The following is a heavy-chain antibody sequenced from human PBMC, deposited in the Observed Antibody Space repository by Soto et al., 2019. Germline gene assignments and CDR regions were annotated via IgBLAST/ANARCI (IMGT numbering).Heavy chain of an antibody. CDR2: MYYNGNI. J-gene: IGHJ5*02. CDR3: ASGGNWFDP. Sequence: SLTCNVSGGSISNYYCTWVRQSPEKGLEWIGYMYYNGNINYNPSLKSRVTISIDTSKNQFSLTLKSVTAADTAVYYCASGGNWFDPWGQGVLVTVSS. V-gene: IGHV4-59*01. D-gene: IGHD3-16*01. CDR1: GGSISNYY.